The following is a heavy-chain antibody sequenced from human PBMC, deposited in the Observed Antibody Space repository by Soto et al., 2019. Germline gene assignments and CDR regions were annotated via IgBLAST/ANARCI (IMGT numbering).Heavy chain of an antibody. J-gene: IGHJ4*01. Sequence: SETLSLTCTVSGGSISSSSYFWGWIRQPPGKGLEWIGSIYYSGTTYYNASLKSRVTISVDTSKNQFSLKLTSVTAADTAMYYCARHKDSTGYRPFDYWGHGTLVTVSS. D-gene: IGHD3-22*01. CDR1: GGSISSSSYF. CDR3: ARHKDSTGYRPFDY. CDR2: IYYSGTT. V-gene: IGHV4-39*01.